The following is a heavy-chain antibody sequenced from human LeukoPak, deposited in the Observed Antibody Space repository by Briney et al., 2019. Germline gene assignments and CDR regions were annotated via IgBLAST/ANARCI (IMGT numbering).Heavy chain of an antibody. Sequence: KVSCKSSGYSFTSYWIGWVRRMPGKGLEWMGIIYPGDSDTRYSPSFQGQVTISADKSISTAYLQWSSLKASDTAMYYCARHLTSPEPLQFDYWGQGTLVTVSS. D-gene: IGHD1-14*01. CDR1: GYSFTSYW. CDR3: ARHLTSPEPLQFDY. CDR2: IYPGDSDT. J-gene: IGHJ4*02. V-gene: IGHV5-51*01.